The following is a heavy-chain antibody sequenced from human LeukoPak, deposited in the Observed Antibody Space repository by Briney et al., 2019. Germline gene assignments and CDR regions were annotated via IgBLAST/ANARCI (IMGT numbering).Heavy chain of an antibody. Sequence: SETLSLTCTVSGGSIGSNNYYWGWIHQPPGKGLEWIGSIYYSGYTYYNPSLKSRVTISVDTSKNQFSLKLSSVTAADTAVYYCARVDEPSTVTTGFDYWGQGTLVTVSS. J-gene: IGHJ4*02. CDR3: ARVDEPSTVTTGFDY. D-gene: IGHD4-17*01. V-gene: IGHV4-39*01. CDR2: IYYSGYT. CDR1: GGSIGSNNYY.